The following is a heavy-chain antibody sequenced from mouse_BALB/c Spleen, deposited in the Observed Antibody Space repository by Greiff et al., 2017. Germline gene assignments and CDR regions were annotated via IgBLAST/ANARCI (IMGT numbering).Heavy chain of an antibody. J-gene: IGHJ3*01. D-gene: IGHD3-3*01. V-gene: IGHV14-1*02. CDR3: ARGPHHISWFAY. CDR2: IDPENGNT. CDR1: GFNIKDYY. Sequence: EVQLQQSGAELVRSGASVKLSCTASGFNIKDYYMHWVKQRPEQGLEWIGWIDPENGNTIYDPKFQGKASITADTSSNTAYLQLSSLTSEDTAVYYCARGPHHISWFAYWGQGTLVTVSA.